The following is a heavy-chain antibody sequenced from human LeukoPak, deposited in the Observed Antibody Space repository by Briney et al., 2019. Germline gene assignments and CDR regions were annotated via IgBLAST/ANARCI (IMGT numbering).Heavy chain of an antibody. CDR1: GFSFSSYS. J-gene: IGHJ4*02. CDR3: ARDLMATIRSGGYYFDY. V-gene: IGHV3-21*01. Sequence: GGSLRLSCAASGFSFSSYSMNWVRQAPGKGLEWVSSISSSSSYIYYADSVKGRFTISRDNAKNSLYLQMNSLRAEDTAVYYCARDLMATIRSGGYYFDYWGQGTLVTVSS. D-gene: IGHD5-24*01. CDR2: ISSSSSYI.